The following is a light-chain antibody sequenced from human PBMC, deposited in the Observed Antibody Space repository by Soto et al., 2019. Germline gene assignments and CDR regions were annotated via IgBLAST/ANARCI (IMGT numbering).Light chain of an antibody. CDR1: SSDVGGYNY. CDR2: EVS. Sequence: QSALTQPATASGSPGQSITISCTGTSSDVGGYNYVSWYQQHPGTAPHVMIYEVSNRPSGVSNRFSCTTSGKTSSVTISGLQDDDEAYYYSFSYTSRNAQVFGGGTQLTVL. J-gene: IGLJ3*02. CDR3: FSYTSRNAQV. V-gene: IGLV2-14*01.